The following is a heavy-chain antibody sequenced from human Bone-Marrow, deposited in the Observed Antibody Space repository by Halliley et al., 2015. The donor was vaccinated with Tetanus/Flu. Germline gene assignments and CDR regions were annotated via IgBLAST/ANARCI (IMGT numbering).Heavy chain of an antibody. V-gene: IGHV4-30-4*01. D-gene: IGHD2-2*02. J-gene: IGHJ4*02. Sequence: TLSLTCAVSGGAISSGGYYWSWIRQPPGKGLEWIGHIYYNGRTYYNPSLKSQVSISVDTSKNQFSLKLSSVTAADTAVYYCARVTSAVVVPASIAFNSWGQGTLVTVSS. CDR3: ARVTSAVVVPASIAFNS. CDR2: IYYNGRT. CDR1: GGAISSGGYY.